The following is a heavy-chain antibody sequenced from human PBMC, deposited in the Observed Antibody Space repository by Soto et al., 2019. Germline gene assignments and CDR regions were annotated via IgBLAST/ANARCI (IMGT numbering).Heavy chain of an antibody. D-gene: IGHD3-10*01. CDR1: GGSISSGGYY. J-gene: IGHJ4*02. CDR2: IYYSGST. Sequence: QVQLQESGPGLVKPSQTLSLTCTVSGGSISSGGYYWSWIRQHPGKGLEWIGYIYYSGSTYYNPSLKRRVTISVDTSKNQFSLKLSSVTAADTAVYYCARMAYYYGSGSPSTLDYWGQGTLVTVSS. CDR3: ARMAYYYGSGSPSTLDY. V-gene: IGHV4-31*03.